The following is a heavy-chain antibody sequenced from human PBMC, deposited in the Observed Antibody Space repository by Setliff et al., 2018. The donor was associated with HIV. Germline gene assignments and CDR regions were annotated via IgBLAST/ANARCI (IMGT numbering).Heavy chain of an antibody. V-gene: IGHV5-51*01. D-gene: IGHD3-10*01. CDR3: ARHVGELLSTEVRGNWFDA. CDR2: IYPGDSDT. J-gene: IGHJ5*02. Sequence: PGESLKISCKGSGSSFSSYWIAWVRQMPGKGLEWMGIIYPGDSDTRYSPSFQGQVTISADKSISTAYLQWSSLKASDTAMYYCARHVGELLSTEVRGNWFDAWGQGARVTVSS. CDR1: GSSFSSYW.